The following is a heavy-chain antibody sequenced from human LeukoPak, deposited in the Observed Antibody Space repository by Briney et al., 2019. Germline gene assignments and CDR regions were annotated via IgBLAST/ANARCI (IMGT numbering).Heavy chain of an antibody. CDR1: GFTFTSYS. J-gene: IGHJ4*02. CDR2: ISSNGGST. V-gene: IGHV3-64*01. Sequence: GGSLRLSCAASGFTFTSYSMAWVRQAPGKGLEYVSAISSNGGSTYYANSVKGRFTISRDNSKNTLYLQMGSLRAEDMAVYYCARVGYYDSSGYYLYYYFDYWGQGTLVTVSS. D-gene: IGHD3-22*01. CDR3: ARVGYYDSSGYYLYYYFDY.